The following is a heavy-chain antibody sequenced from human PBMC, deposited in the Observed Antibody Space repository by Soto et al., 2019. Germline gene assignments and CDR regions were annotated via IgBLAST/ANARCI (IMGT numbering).Heavy chain of an antibody. V-gene: IGHV3-48*03. CDR1: GFTFSSYE. D-gene: IGHD2-8*01. CDR2: ISSSGSTI. CDR3: ARVMVYATKPDYYGMDV. J-gene: IGHJ6*02. Sequence: GGSLRLSCAASGFTFSSYEMNWVRQAPGKGLEWVSYISSSGSTIYYADSVKGRFTISRDNAKNSLYLQMNSLRAEDTAVYYCARVMVYATKPDYYGMDVWGRGTTVTVSS.